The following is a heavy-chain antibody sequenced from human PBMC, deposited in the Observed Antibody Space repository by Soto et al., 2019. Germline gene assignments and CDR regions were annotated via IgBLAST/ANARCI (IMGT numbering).Heavy chain of an antibody. CDR1: GFTFSSYA. CDR3: ARDRDDFWSRFTFGY. J-gene: IGHJ4*02. D-gene: IGHD3-3*01. Sequence: GESLKISCAASGFTFSSYAMHWVRQAPGKGLEWVAVISYDGSNKYYADSVKGRFTISRDNSKNTLYLQMNSLRAEDTAVYYCARDRDDFWSRFTFGYWGQGTLVTVSS. V-gene: IGHV3-30-3*01. CDR2: ISYDGSNK.